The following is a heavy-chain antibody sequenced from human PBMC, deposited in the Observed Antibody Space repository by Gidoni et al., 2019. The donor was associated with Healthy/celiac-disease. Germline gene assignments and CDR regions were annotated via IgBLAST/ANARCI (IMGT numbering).Heavy chain of an antibody. D-gene: IGHD1-26*01. J-gene: IGHJ4*02. V-gene: IGHV2-70*01. CDR1: WFSLRTRGMC. CDR2: IDWDDDK. Sequence: QVTLRESAPALVTPTQTLTLTCTFSWFSLRTRGMCVSCIRQPPGKALEWRALIDWDDDKYYSTSLKTRLTISKDTSKNKVVLTMTNMDPVDTATDYCARGGSYPTAHFDYWGQGTLVTVAS. CDR3: ARGGSYPTAHFDY.